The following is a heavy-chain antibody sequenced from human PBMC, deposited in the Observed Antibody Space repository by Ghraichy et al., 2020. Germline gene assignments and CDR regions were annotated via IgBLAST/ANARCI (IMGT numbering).Heavy chain of an antibody. J-gene: IGHJ4*02. CDR2: ISGYNGNT. Sequence: ASVKVSCKASGYTFTSYGISWVRQAPGQGLEWMGWISGYNGNTNYAQKLQGRVTMTTDTSTSTAYMELRSLRSDDTAVYYCARVPPLYDSSGYYPQPPFFDYWGQGTLVTVSS. D-gene: IGHD3-22*01. CDR3: ARVPPLYDSSGYYPQPPFFDY. CDR1: GYTFTSYG. V-gene: IGHV1-18*01.